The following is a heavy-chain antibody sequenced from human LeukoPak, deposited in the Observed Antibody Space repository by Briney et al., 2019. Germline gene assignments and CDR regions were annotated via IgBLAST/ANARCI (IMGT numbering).Heavy chain of an antibody. Sequence: GGSLSLSCAASGFTFSSYSMNWVRQAPGKGLEWVSSISSSSSYIYYADSVKGRFTISRDNAKNSLYLQMNSLRAEDTAVYYCARAHIAVAGTFAFDIWGQGTMVTVSS. CDR1: GFTFSSYS. D-gene: IGHD6-19*01. V-gene: IGHV3-21*01. CDR3: ARAHIAVAGTFAFDI. J-gene: IGHJ3*02. CDR2: ISSSSSYI.